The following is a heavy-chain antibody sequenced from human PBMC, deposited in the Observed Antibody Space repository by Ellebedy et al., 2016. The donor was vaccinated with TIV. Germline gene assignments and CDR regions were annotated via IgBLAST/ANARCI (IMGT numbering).Heavy chain of an antibody. Sequence: MPSETLSLTCTVSGGFINNYYWNWIRQPPGKGLEWIGYIHFSGDTNYSPSLKSRVTMSADTSNNQFSLKLHSVTAADTAVYYCARAARNFDWTSDGFDIWGQGTRVSVSS. D-gene: IGHD3-9*01. CDR1: GGFINNYY. J-gene: IGHJ3*02. CDR2: IHFSGDT. CDR3: ARAARNFDWTSDGFDI. V-gene: IGHV4-59*01.